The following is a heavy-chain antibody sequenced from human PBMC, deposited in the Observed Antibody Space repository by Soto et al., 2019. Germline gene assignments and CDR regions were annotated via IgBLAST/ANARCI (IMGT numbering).Heavy chain of an antibody. CDR3: VRPLPSGRNYGMDV. CDR1: GLGVRNNY. Sequence: EVRLEESGGGLIQPGGSLRLSCTAYGLGVRNNYMSWVRKAPGLGLEWASVIYNDGTTYYADSVKGRFTLSRDTSKNTLSLQMDSLRAEDTAVYYCVRPLPSGRNYGMDVWGQGTTVTVSS. J-gene: IGHJ6*02. D-gene: IGHD3-10*01. CDR2: IYNDGTT. V-gene: IGHV3-53*01.